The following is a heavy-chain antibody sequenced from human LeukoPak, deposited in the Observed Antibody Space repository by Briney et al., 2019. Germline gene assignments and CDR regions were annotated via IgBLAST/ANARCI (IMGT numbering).Heavy chain of an antibody. CDR1: GFTFSSYG. Sequence: GGSLRLSCAASGFTFSSYGMHWVRQAPGKGLEWVAVISYDGSNKYYADSVKGRYTISRDNSKNTLYLQMNSLRAEDTAVYYCARSGLFDYWGQGTLVTVSS. D-gene: IGHD6-25*01. V-gene: IGHV3-30*03. CDR3: ARSGLFDY. J-gene: IGHJ4*02. CDR2: ISYDGSNK.